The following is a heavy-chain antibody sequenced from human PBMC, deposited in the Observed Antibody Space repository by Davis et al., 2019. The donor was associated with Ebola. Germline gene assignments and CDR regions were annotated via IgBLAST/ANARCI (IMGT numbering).Heavy chain of an antibody. CDR3: ARGDGGSNSYYPDY. Sequence: PGGSLRLSCAASGFTFRGYEMNWIRQAPGKGLEWVSYISASGTTKHYADSVKGRFTISRDNAKNSLYLQMTSLRADDTAVYYCARGDGGSNSYYPDYWGQGTLVVVSS. J-gene: IGHJ4*02. CDR2: ISASGTTK. V-gene: IGHV3-48*03. CDR1: GFTFRGYE. D-gene: IGHD6-13*01.